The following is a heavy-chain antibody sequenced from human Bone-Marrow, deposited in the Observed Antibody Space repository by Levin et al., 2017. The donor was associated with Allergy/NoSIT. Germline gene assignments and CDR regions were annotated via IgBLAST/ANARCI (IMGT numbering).Heavy chain of an antibody. CDR1: GGSISSYY. V-gene: IGHV4-59*01. D-gene: IGHD3-22*01. Sequence: SETLSLTCTVSGGSISSYYWSWIRQPPGKGLEWIGYIYYSGSTNYNPSLKSRVTISVDTSKNQFSLKLSSVTAADTAVYYCARVRYYDSSGYDAFDIWGQGTMVTVSS. CDR3: ARVRYYDSSGYDAFDI. CDR2: IYYSGST. J-gene: IGHJ3*02.